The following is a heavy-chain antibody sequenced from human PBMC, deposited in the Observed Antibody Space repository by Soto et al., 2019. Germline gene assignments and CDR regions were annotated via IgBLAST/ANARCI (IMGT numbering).Heavy chain of an antibody. CDR3: ARGLNWNYHAFDI. J-gene: IGHJ3*02. CDR2: IKQDGSEK. V-gene: IGHV3-7*03. CDR1: GFTFSSYW. Sequence: EVQLVESGGGLVQPGGSLRLSCAASGFTFSSYWMSWVRQAPGKGLEWVANIKQDGSEKYYVDSVKGRFTISRDNAKNSLYLQMNRLRAEDTAVYYCARGLNWNYHAFDIWGQGTMVTVSS. D-gene: IGHD1-7*01.